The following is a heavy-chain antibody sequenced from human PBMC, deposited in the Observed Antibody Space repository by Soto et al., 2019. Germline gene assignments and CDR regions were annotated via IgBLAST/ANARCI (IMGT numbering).Heavy chain of an antibody. CDR1: GYIFTAYW. CDR2: IDPSDSYV. V-gene: IGHV5-10-1*01. J-gene: IGHJ4*02. Sequence: GESLKISCQASGYIFTAYWITCFLQRPVKGLEWMATIDPSDSYVDYSPSFRGHVTFSVDRSITTVYLQWNSLKASDSAMYFCTRRASSSFYHFDFWGQGALVTVSS. D-gene: IGHD2-2*01. CDR3: TRRASSSFYHFDF.